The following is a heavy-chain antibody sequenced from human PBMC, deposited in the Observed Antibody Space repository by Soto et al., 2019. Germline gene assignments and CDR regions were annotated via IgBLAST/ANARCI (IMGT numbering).Heavy chain of an antibody. CDR3: ARHRPGKVRLNWNSSPANWFDP. CDR2: IYYSGST. J-gene: IGHJ5*02. V-gene: IGHV4-39*01. CDR1: GGSISSSSYY. D-gene: IGHD1-1*01. Sequence: LSLTCTVSGGSISSSSYYWGWIRQPPGKGLEWIGSIYYSGSTYYNPSLKSRVTISVDTSKNQFSLKLSSVTAADTAVYYCARHRPGKVRLNWNSSPANWFDPSGQGTLVTVSS.